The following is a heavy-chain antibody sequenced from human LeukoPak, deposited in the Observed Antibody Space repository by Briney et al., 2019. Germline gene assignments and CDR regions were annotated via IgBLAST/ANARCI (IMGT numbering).Heavy chain of an antibody. V-gene: IGHV3-23*01. Sequence: GGSLRLSCAASGFTFSSYAMGWVRQAPGKGREWVSAISGSGGSTYYADSVKGRFTISRDNSKNTLYLRMNSLRAEDTAVYSCAKAWGSKGRRDYYFDYWGQGTLVTVSS. CDR1: GFTFSSYA. J-gene: IGHJ4*02. CDR2: ISGSGGST. D-gene: IGHD7-27*01. CDR3: AKAWGSKGRRDYYFDY.